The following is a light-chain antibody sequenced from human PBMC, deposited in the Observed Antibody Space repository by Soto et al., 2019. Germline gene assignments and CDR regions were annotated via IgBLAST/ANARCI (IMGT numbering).Light chain of an antibody. CDR1: QNIGRW. V-gene: IGKV1-5*01. J-gene: IGKJ1*01. Sequence: DIQMTQSPSTLSASIGDRVTISCRASQNIGRWLAWYQQKPGTAPNLLIYHASNLRGGVPSRFSGGGSGTEFTLTISSLQPDDIATYYCQHYNSYSEAFGQGTKVELK. CDR2: HAS. CDR3: QHYNSYSEA.